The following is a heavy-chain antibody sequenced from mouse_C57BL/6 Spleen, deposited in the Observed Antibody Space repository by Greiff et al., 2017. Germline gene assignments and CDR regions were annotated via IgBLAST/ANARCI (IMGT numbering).Heavy chain of an antibody. CDR2: INPNNGGT. D-gene: IGHD1-1*01. J-gene: IGHJ2*01. CDR1: GYTFTDYY. CDR3: ARGPYGSFDY. V-gene: IGHV1-26*01. Sequence: VQLQQSGPELVKPGASVKISCKASGYTFTDYYMNWVKQSHGKSLEWIGDINPNNGGTSYNQKFKGKATLTVDKSSSTAYMELRSLTSEDSAVYYCARGPYGSFDYWGQGTTLTVSS.